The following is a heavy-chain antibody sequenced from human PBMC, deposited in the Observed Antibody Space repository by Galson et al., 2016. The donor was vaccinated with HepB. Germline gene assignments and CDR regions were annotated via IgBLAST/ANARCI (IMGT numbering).Heavy chain of an antibody. CDR2: IYHSGST. D-gene: IGHD6-19*01. J-gene: IGHJ4*02. CDR1: GGSISSSNW. V-gene: IGHV4-4*02. Sequence: SETLSLTCAVSGGSISSSNWWSWVRQPPGKGLEWIGEIYHSGSTNYNPPLKSRVTISVDKSKNQFSLKLSSVTAADTAVYYCARLVSGWYPNFDYWGQGTLVTVSS. CDR3: ARLVSGWYPNFDY.